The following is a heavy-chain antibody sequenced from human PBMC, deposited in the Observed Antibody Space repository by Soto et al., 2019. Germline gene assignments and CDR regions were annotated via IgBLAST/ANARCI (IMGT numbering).Heavy chain of an antibody. J-gene: IGHJ4*02. Sequence: QLQLQESGPGLVKPSGTLSLTCTVSGASISSSSYYWGWIRQPPGKGLEWIGSIYYSGSTYYNPSLKSRVTISVDTSKNQFSLKRSSVTAADTAVYYCARLRRDGYNWDYWGQGTLVTVSS. D-gene: IGHD5-12*01. CDR2: IYYSGST. CDR3: ARLRRDGYNWDY. CDR1: GASISSSSYY. V-gene: IGHV4-39*01.